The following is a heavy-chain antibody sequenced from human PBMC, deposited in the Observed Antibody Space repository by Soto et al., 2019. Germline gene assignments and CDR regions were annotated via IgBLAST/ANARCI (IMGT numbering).Heavy chain of an antibody. V-gene: IGHV1-46*01. CDR2: INPSGGST. J-gene: IGHJ5*02. Sequence: QVQLVQSGAEVKKPGASVKVSCKASGYTFTSYYMHWVRQAPGQGLEWMGIINPSGGSTSYAQKFQGRFTMTRDTSTRTFYMELRSMRSEDTAVYYCARDSKFCSGGSCWFDPWGQGTLVTVSS. D-gene: IGHD2-15*01. CDR1: GYTFTSYY. CDR3: ARDSKFCSGGSCWFDP.